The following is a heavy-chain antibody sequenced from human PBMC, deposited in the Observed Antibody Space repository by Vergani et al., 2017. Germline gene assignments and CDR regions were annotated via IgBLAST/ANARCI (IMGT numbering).Heavy chain of an antibody. CDR3: ARETDTGSSVSYNYYAMDV. V-gene: IGHV4-59*01. J-gene: IGHJ6*02. Sequence: QVQLQESGPGLVKPSETLSLTCTVSGAAIKDFYWSWFRQPPGKGLEWIGYVYYTGSTTYNPSLKSRVTISVDTSNNQFSLRMTSLTAADTAIYYCARETDTGSSVSYNYYAMDVWGQGTTVSVSS. CDR2: VYYTGST. CDR1: GAAIKDFY. D-gene: IGHD3-9*01.